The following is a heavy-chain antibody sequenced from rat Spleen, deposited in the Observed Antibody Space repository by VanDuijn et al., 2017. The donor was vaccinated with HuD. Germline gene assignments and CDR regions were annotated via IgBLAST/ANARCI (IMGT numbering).Heavy chain of an antibody. Sequence: EVQLVESGGGLVQPGRSLKLSCAASGFTFSDYYMAWVRQAPKKGLEWVASISYEGSSTYYGDSVKGRFTISRDNAKSTLYLQMNSLRSEDTATYYCARSFGGWGQGVMVTVSS. CDR3: ARSFGG. D-gene: IGHD4-3*01. CDR1: GFTFSDYY. CDR2: ISYEGSST. J-gene: IGHJ2*01. V-gene: IGHV5-22*01.